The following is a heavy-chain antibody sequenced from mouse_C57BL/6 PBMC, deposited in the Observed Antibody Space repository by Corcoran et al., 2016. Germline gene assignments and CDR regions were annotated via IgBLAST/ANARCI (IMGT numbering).Heavy chain of an antibody. CDR1: GYTFTTYG. V-gene: IGHV9-3*01. Sequence: QIQLGQSGPELKKPGETVKISCKASGYTFTTYGMRWVKQAPGKGLKWMGGINTYSGVPTYADDFKGRFAFSLETSASTAYLQINNLKNEDTATYFCARDPLLDSWGQGTTPTVSS. D-gene: IGHD6-1*01. J-gene: IGHJ2*01. CDR3: ARDPLLDS. CDR2: INTYSGVP.